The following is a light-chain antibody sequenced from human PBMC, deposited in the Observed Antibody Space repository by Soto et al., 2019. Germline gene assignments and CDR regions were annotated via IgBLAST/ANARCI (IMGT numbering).Light chain of an antibody. CDR2: GAS. CDR1: QSVSSSY. CDR3: QQYGSSPGT. J-gene: IGKJ1*01. V-gene: IGKV3-20*01. Sequence: EIVLTQSPGTLSLSPGERATLSCRASQSVSSSYLAWYQQKPGQAPRLLNYGASSRATGIPARFSGSGSGTAFTLTITRLEPEDFAVYYCQQYGSSPGTFGQGTKVLIK.